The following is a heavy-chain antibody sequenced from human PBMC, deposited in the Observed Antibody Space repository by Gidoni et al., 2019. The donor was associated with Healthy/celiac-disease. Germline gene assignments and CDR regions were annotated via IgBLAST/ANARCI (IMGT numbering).Heavy chain of an antibody. CDR2: IKQDGSEK. Sequence: EVQLVESGGGLVQPGGSLRISCAASGFTFLSFWLSWVRQAPGKGLEGVANIKQDGSEKYYGDSVKGRFTISRDNAKNSLYLQMNSLRAEDTAVYYCARDISSWELPGDWFDPWGQGTLVTVSS. CDR3: ARDISSWELPGDWFDP. J-gene: IGHJ5*02. CDR1: GFTFLSFW. D-gene: IGHD1-26*01. V-gene: IGHV3-7*03.